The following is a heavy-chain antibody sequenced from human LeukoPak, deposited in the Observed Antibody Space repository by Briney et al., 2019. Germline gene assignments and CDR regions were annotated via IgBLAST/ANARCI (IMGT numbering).Heavy chain of an antibody. Sequence: GGSLRLSCAASGFTFSSYAMSWVRQAPGKGLEWVSAISGSGGSTYYADSVKGRFTISRDNSKNTLYLQMNSLRAEDTAAYYCAKEAVRGVIIVRSSDYWGQGTLVTVSS. J-gene: IGHJ4*02. D-gene: IGHD3-10*01. CDR2: ISGSGGST. CDR3: AKEAVRGVIIVRSSDY. CDR1: GFTFSSYA. V-gene: IGHV3-23*01.